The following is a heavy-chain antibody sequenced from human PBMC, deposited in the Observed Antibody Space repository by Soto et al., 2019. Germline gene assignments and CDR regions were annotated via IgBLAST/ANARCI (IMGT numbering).Heavy chain of an antibody. CDR2: ISHDGNDK. CDR1: GFTFSNYA. J-gene: IGHJ4*02. D-gene: IGHD1-26*01. Sequence: GGSLRLSCAASGFTFSNYAMYWVRQAPGKGLECVAVISHDGNDKFYSNSVKGRFTISRDNSKNTLYLQMSSLRTEDTAVYYCAKDRVGSTRAYWGQGTLVTVSS. CDR3: AKDRVGSTRAY. V-gene: IGHV3-30*18.